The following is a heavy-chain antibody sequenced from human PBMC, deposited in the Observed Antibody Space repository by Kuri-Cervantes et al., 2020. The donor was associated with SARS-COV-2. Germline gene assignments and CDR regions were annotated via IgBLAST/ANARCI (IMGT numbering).Heavy chain of an antibody. Sequence: GGSLRLSCAASGFTFSSYSMNWVRQAPGKGLEWVSAISSSSSYIYDADSVKCRFTISRDNAKNSLYLQMNSLRAEDTAVYYCARAPAPTDSSGYYYGARAFDIWGQGTMVTVSS. J-gene: IGHJ3*02. CDR1: GFTFSSYS. V-gene: IGHV3-21*01. CDR2: ISSSSSYI. CDR3: ARAPAPTDSSGYYYGARAFDI. D-gene: IGHD3-22*01.